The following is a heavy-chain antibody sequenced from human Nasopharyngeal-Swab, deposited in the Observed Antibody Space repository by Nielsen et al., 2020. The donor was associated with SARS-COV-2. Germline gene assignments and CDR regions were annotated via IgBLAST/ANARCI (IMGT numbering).Heavy chain of an antibody. V-gene: IGHV1-2*02. J-gene: IGHJ4*02. CDR2: MNPKSGVT. D-gene: IGHD7-27*01. Sequence: ASVQVSCKASANTFTGSYIHWVRQAPGQGLEWMGWMNPKSGVTSYAQKFQGRVTMTWDTSTSTAYMELSRLRSDDTAVYYCARDATGDEYFDYWGQGTLVTVSS. CDR1: ANTFTGSY. CDR3: ARDATGDEYFDY.